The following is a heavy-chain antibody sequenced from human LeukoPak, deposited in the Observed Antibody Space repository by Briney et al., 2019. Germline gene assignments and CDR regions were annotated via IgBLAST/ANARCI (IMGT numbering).Heavy chain of an antibody. CDR3: ARPLRYFDWSMDV. Sequence: LSLTCTVSGGSISSGGYYWSWIRQAPGKGLEWVSYISSSGSTIYYADSVKGRFTISRDNAKNSLYLQMNSLRAEDTAVYYCARPLRYFDWSMDVWGQGTTVTVSS. CDR2: ISSSGSTI. CDR1: GGSISSGGYY. V-gene: IGHV3-11*01. J-gene: IGHJ6*02. D-gene: IGHD3-9*01.